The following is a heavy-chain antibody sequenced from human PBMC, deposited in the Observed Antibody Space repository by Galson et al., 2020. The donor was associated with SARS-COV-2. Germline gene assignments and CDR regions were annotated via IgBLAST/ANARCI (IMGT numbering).Heavy chain of an antibody. J-gene: IGHJ4*02. V-gene: IGHV3-64*02. CDR1: GFTFSTYA. CDR2: ISNNGGGT. CDR3: ARGGGNSVAS. Sequence: KSGGSLRLSCAASGFTFSTYAMHWVRQAPGKGLEYVSSISNNGGGTYYVDSVKGRFTISRDNSKNTLYLQMGRLRAEDMAVYYCARGGGNSVASWAQGTPITDPS. D-gene: IGHD2-21*01.